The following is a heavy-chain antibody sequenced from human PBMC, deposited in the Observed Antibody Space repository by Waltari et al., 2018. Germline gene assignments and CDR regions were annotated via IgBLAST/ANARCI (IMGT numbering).Heavy chain of an antibody. CDR2: IFSNDEK. D-gene: IGHD3-10*01. Sequence: LVRQPPGKAREWRAHIFSNDEKSYSTSLKSRLTISKDTSKSQVVLTMTNMDPVDTATYYCARIPGLYGSGSHTFDYWGQGTLVTVSS. J-gene: IGHJ4*02. V-gene: IGHV2-26*01. CDR3: ARIPGLYGSGSHTFDY.